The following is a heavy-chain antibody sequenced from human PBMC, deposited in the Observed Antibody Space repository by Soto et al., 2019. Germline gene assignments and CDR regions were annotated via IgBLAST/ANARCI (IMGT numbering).Heavy chain of an antibody. V-gene: IGHV6-1*01. Sequence: SPTLYLTYAISGDSVSRNSAACNWISQSPSRGLEWLGRTYCRSKWYNDYAVSVKIRLTINPDTSKNQFSLQLNSVNPEDMAVYYCARDVIAAAGTLVVWFDPWGQGTLVTVSS. J-gene: IGHJ5*02. D-gene: IGHD6-13*01. CDR1: GDSVSRNSAA. CDR3: ARDVIAAAGTLVVWFDP. CDR2: TYCRSKWYN.